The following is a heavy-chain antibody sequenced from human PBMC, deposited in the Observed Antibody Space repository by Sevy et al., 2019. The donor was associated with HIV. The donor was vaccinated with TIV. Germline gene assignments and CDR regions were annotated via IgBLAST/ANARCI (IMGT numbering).Heavy chain of an antibody. V-gene: IGHV3-33*08. CDR1: GFTFTNYG. CDR2: IWADGTKK. J-gene: IGHJ5*01. Sequence: GGSLRLSCAASGFTFTNYGMHWVRQAPGKGLEWVAVIWADGTKKYYADSVKGRFTISRDNSKNTLYLQMNSLRPEDTGVYYCTRDCNGNSTDTAPDSWGQGTLVTVSS. D-gene: IGHD5-18*01. CDR3: TRDCNGNSTDTAPDS.